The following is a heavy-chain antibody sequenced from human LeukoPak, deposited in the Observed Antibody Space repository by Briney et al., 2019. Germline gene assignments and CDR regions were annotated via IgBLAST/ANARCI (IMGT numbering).Heavy chain of an antibody. CDR3: ISSGWYGALAY. D-gene: IGHD6-19*01. Sequence: GGSLRLSCAASGFTLSGSAMHWVRQASGKGLEWVGRIRSKANSYATAYAASVKGRFTISRDDSKNTAYLQMNSLKTEDTAVYYCISSGWYGALAYWGQGILVTVSS. V-gene: IGHV3-73*01. CDR2: IRSKANSYAT. J-gene: IGHJ4*02. CDR1: GFTLSGSA.